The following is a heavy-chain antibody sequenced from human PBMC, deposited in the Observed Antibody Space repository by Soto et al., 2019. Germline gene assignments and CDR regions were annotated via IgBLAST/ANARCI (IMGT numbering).Heavy chain of an antibody. CDR3: IRAKDGSGWHYFDY. J-gene: IGHJ4*02. CDR1: GFTFSDHY. Sequence: GGSLRLSCVASGFTFSDHYMDWVRQAPGKGLEWVGRTRNKANSYSAEYAASVKGRFTISRDDSKNSLDLQMNSLKTEDTAVYYCIRAKDGSGWHYFDYWGQGTLVTVSS. D-gene: IGHD6-19*01. CDR2: TRNKANSYSA. V-gene: IGHV3-72*01.